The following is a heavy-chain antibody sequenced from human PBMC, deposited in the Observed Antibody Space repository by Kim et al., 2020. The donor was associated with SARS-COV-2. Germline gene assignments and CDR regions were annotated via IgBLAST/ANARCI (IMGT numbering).Heavy chain of an antibody. D-gene: IGHD6-6*01. CDR2: T. V-gene: IGHV3-23*01. CDR3: AKDSSNWDFDY. Sequence: TTYPDPRKGRFTIPRDNSKNQLYLQMNRLRAEDTAVYYCAKDSSNWDFDYWGQGTLVTVSS. J-gene: IGHJ4*02.